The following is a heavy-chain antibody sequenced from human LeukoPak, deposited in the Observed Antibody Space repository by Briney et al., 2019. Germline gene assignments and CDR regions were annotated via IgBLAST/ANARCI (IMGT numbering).Heavy chain of an antibody. J-gene: IGHJ4*02. D-gene: IGHD4-23*01. CDR2: IWYDGSNK. Sequence: GGSLRLSCAASGFTFSSYGMHWVRQAPGKGLEWVAVIWYDGSNKYYADSVKGRFTISRDNSKNTLYLQMNSLRAEDTAVYYCAREHYGGNPYLDYWGQGTLVTVSS. V-gene: IGHV3-33*08. CDR3: AREHYGGNPYLDY. CDR1: GFTFSSYG.